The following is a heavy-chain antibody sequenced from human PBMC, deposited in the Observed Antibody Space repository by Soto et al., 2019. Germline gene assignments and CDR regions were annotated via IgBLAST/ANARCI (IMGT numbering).Heavy chain of an antibody. CDR1: GFTFTSSA. V-gene: IGHV1-58*01. J-gene: IGHJ6*02. Sequence: MQLVQSGPEVKKPGTSVKVSCKASGFTFTSSAVQWVRQARGQRLEWIGWIVVGSGNTNYAQKFQERVTITRDMSTSTAYRELSSRRSKDTPVYSGGAGYPGPASYYYYTVRAAWAQGTTATVS. CDR3: GAGYPGPASYYYYTVRAA. CDR2: IVVGSGNT. D-gene: IGHD2-2*02.